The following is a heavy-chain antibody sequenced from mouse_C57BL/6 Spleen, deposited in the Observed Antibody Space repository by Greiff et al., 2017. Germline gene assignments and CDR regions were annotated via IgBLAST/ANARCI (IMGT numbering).Heavy chain of an antibody. V-gene: IGHV1-64*01. CDR1: GYTFTSYW. J-gene: IGHJ4*01. D-gene: IGHD1-1*01. CDR2: IHPNSGST. CDR3: ARPTVVATEAMDY. Sequence: VQLQQPGAELVKPGASVKLSCKASGYTFTSYWMHWVKQRPGQGLEWIGMIHPNSGSTNYNEKFKSKATLTVDKSSSTAYMQLSSLTSEDSAVYYCARPTVVATEAMDYWGQGTSVTVSS.